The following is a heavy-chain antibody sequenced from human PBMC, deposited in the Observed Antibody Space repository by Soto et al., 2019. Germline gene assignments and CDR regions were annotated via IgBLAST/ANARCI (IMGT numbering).Heavy chain of an antibody. D-gene: IGHD3-10*01. CDR2: IYYSGST. Sequence: QVQLQESGPGLVKPSETLSLTCTVSGGSISSYYWSWIRQPPGKGLEWIGYIYYSGSTNYNPSLKSRVTISVDTSKNQFSLTLSSVTAADTAVYYCARVRLTMVRGVTKMPYYYYLDVWGKGTTVTVSS. CDR3: ARVRLTMVRGVTKMPYYYYLDV. J-gene: IGHJ6*03. CDR1: GGSISSYY. V-gene: IGHV4-59*01.